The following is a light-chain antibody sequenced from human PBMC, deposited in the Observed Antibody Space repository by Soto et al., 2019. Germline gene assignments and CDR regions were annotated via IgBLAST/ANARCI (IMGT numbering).Light chain of an antibody. CDR3: QQYDSSPLT. J-gene: IGKJ4*01. Sequence: EIVLTQSPGTLSLSPGERATLSCRASQSVSSSYLAWYQQKPGQAPRLLIYGASIRATGIPDRFSGSGSGTDFTLTISRLEPEDFAVYDCQQYDSSPLTVGGGTKVEIK. CDR2: GAS. CDR1: QSVSSSY. V-gene: IGKV3-20*01.